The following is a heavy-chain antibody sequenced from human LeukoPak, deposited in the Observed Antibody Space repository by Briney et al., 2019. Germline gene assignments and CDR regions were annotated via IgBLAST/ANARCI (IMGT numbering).Heavy chain of an antibody. J-gene: IGHJ5*02. CDR3: ARLQCSGGRCTAVDWFDP. Sequence: SDTLSLPCTVSGGSISSSSYYGGGIRQPPARGLGWFGSMFYSGNTYYNASLKKRLTVSVKTSNTQYSLKLDSVSAAHTAKYYCARLQCSGGRCTAVDWFDPWGQGMLVTVSS. D-gene: IGHD2-15*01. CDR1: GGSISSSSYY. V-gene: IGHV4-39*01. CDR2: MFYSGNT.